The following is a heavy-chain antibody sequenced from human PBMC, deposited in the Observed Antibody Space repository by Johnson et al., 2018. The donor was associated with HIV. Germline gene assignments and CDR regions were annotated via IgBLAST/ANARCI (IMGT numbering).Heavy chain of an antibody. CDR2: ISSSGGTI. D-gene: IGHD3-9*01. Sequence: QMMLVESGGGLVKPGGSLRLSCAASRFTFSDYYMSWIRQTPGKGLEWVSYISSSGGTIYYADSVTGRFTISRDNSKNTLYLQMNSLRAEDTAVYYCARGKSYDIYPAFDIWGQGTMVTVSS. CDR3: ARGKSYDIYPAFDI. J-gene: IGHJ3*02. V-gene: IGHV3-11*04. CDR1: RFTFSDYY.